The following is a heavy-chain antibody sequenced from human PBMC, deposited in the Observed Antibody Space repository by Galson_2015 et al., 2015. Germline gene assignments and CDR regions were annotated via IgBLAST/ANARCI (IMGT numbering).Heavy chain of an antibody. V-gene: IGHV2-5*01. CDR2: IYWNGDN. Sequence: PALVKPTQTLTLTCTFSGFSLSTAGVGVAWIRQPPGKAPEWLAFIYWNGDNRYSPSLKSRLNVTKDTSESQVVLTMTNMDPVDTATYYCAHRRCGAFDMWGQGTIVIVSS. CDR1: GFSLSTAGVG. CDR3: AHRRCGAFDM. J-gene: IGHJ3*02.